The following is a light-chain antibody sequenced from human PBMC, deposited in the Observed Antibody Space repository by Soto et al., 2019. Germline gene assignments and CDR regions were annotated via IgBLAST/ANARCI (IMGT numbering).Light chain of an antibody. CDR2: GTS. V-gene: IGKV3-20*01. J-gene: IGKJ1*01. Sequence: EIVLTQSPGTLSLSPGDRATLSCRASQSLSVSYMAWYQQRPGQAPRLLIYGTSTRAAGVPDRFSGSGSGTDFTLAISRLEPEDFDVYYCHQFGDSHQTFGQGTKVDI. CDR3: HQFGDSHQT. CDR1: QSLSVSY.